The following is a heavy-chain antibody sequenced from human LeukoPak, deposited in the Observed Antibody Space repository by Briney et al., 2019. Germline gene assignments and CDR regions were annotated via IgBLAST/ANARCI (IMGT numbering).Heavy chain of an antibody. CDR3: ARRGYSYYYYMDV. V-gene: IGHV4-34*01. Sequence: PSETLSLTCAVYGGSFGGYYWSWIRQPPGKGLEWIAEINHSGSTNYNPSLKSRVTISVDTSKNQFSLKLSSVTAADTAVYYCARRGYSYYYYMDVWGKGTTVTVSS. CDR1: GGSFGGYY. J-gene: IGHJ6*03. CDR2: INHSGST.